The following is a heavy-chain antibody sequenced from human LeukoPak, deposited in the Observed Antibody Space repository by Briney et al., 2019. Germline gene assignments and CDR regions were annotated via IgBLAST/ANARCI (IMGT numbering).Heavy chain of an antibody. D-gene: IGHD5-18*01. CDR3: ARGPGNTAMDLSFDY. CDR1: GGSISSSNW. V-gene: IGHV4-4*02. J-gene: IGHJ4*02. CDR2: IYQSGST. Sequence: SETLSLTCAVSGGSISSSNWYNWARQPPGKGLEWLGEIYQSGSTITHYNPSLKSRVTISVDTSKNQFSLKLSSVTAADTAVYYCARGPGNTAMDLSFDYWGQGTLVTVSS.